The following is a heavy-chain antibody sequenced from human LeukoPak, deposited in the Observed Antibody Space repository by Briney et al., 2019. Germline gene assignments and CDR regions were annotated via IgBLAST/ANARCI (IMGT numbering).Heavy chain of an antibody. V-gene: IGHV1-69*13. CDR1: GGTFSSYA. Sequence: ASVKVSCKASGGTFSSYAISWVRQAPGQGLEWMGGIIPIFGTANYAQKFQGRVTITADESTSTAYMELSSLRSEDTAVYYCAREGVQYYYDSSGYQFDYWGQGTLVTVSS. D-gene: IGHD3-22*01. CDR3: AREGVQYYYDSSGYQFDY. CDR2: IIPIFGTA. J-gene: IGHJ4*02.